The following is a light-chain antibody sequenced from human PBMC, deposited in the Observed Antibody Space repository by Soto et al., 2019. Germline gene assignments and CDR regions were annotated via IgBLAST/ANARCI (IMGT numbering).Light chain of an antibody. CDR2: AAS. J-gene: IGKJ1*01. Sequence: IQLTQSPSSLSASVGDRVTISCRAGQGIGSYLAWYQQKPGKAPQLLIYAASTLQSGVPSRFSGSGSGTDFTLTISSLEPEDFATYYCQQSYSTSWTLGQGTKVDIK. V-gene: IGKV1-9*01. CDR3: QQSYSTSWT. CDR1: QGIGSY.